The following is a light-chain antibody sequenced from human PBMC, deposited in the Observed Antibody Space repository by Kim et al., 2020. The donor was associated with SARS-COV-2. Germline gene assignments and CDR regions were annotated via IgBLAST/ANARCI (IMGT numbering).Light chain of an antibody. V-gene: IGKV1-6*01. Sequence: AIQMTQSPSSLSASVGDRVTITCRARQGISSDLAWYHQMPGKAPKLLIFAASNLQSGVPSRFSGSGSGTDFTLTISSLQPEDFATYYCLQDYSYPRTFGQGTKVDIK. CDR2: AAS. CDR3: LQDYSYPRT. CDR1: QGISSD. J-gene: IGKJ1*01.